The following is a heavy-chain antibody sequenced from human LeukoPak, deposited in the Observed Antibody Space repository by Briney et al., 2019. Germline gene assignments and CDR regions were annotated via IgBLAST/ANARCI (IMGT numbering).Heavy chain of an antibody. CDR1: GYPFDNFG. CDR2: ISAYNGNT. V-gene: IGHV1-18*01. CDR3: ARDRLGGDLTGESLY. Sequence: ASVKVSCKASGYPFDNFGLTWVRQAPGQGLEWMGWISAYNGNTHYAQKFRDRLTMTTDTSTRTAYLELRSLQSDDTAVYYCARDRLGGDLTGESLYWGQGTLVTVSS. J-gene: IGHJ4*02. D-gene: IGHD4-17*01.